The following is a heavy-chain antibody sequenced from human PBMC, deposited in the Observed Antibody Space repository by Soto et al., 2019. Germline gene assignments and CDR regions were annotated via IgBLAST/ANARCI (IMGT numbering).Heavy chain of an antibody. CDR1: GYKLNTYL. CDR2: IYPGDSDT. J-gene: IGHJ6*02. Sequence: GESLKISCKGSGYKLNTYLINWVRQMPGKGLEWMGIIYPGDSDTRYSPSFQGQVTISADKSISTTYLQWRSLKASDTAIYYCARHRGSPGYYFGMDVWGQGTTVTVS. D-gene: IGHD5-12*01. CDR3: ARHRGSPGYYFGMDV. V-gene: IGHV5-51*01.